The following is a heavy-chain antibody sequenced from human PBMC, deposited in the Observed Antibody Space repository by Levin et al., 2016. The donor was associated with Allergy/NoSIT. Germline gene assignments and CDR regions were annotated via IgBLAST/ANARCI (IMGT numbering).Heavy chain of an antibody. CDR3: VREGTGRYFDY. Sequence: SETLSLTCTVSGSSISSNYWTWIRQPAGKGLEWIGRIYARGSSSYNSSLRSRVTMSVDTSKSQFSLELRSLTAADTAVYYCVREGTGRYFDYWGQGTLVTVSS. J-gene: IGHJ4*02. CDR2: IYARGSS. D-gene: IGHD1-1*01. V-gene: IGHV4-4*07. CDR1: GSSISSNY.